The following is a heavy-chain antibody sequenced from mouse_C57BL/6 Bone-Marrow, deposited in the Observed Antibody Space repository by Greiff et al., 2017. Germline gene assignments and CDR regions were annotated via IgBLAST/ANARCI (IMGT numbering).Heavy chain of an antibody. V-gene: IGHV1-19*01. CDR2: INPYNGGT. D-gene: IGHD1-1*01. J-gene: IGHJ2*01. Sequence: EVQLQQSGPVLVKPGASVKMSCKASGYTFTDYYMNWVKQSHGKSLEWIGVINPYNGGTSYNQKFKGKATLTVDKSSSTAYMELNSLTSEDSAVYYGARLTITTVVAPNYFDYWGQGTTRTVSS. CDR1: GYTFTDYY. CDR3: ARLTITTVVAPNYFDY.